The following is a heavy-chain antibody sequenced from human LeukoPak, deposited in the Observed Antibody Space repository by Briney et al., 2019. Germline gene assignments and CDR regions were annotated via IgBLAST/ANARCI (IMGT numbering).Heavy chain of an antibody. J-gene: IGHJ4*02. CDR3: ARDLGGDVYKQGGFDY. Sequence: GGSLRLSCAASGFTFSDYYMSWIRQAPGKGLEWVSYISSSGSYAYYADSVKGRFAISRDNAKNSLFLQMNSLRAEITAVSYCARDLGGDVYKQGGFDYWGQGTLVTVAS. CDR2: ISSSGSYA. D-gene: IGHD5-24*01. V-gene: IGHV3-11*05. CDR1: GFTFSDYY.